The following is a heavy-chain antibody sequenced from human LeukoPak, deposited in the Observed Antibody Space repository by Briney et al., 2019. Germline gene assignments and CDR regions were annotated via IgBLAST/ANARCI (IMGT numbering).Heavy chain of an antibody. Sequence: SETLSLTCTVSGGSISSYFWSWIRQPPGKGLEWIGYIDYSGSTDYDPSLSSRVTISVDTSKNQFSLKVSSVTAADTAVYFCARGSGSHPYYFDYWGQGTLVTVSS. CDR1: GGSISSYF. CDR2: IDYSGST. CDR3: ARGSGSHPYYFDY. D-gene: IGHD3-10*01. V-gene: IGHV4-59*01. J-gene: IGHJ4*02.